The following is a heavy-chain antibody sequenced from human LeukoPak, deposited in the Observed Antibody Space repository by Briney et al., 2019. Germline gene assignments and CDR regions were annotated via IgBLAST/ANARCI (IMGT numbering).Heavy chain of an antibody. CDR1: GFTFSSYG. V-gene: IGHV3-30*18. J-gene: IGHJ6*04. CDR2: ISYDGSNK. Sequence: PGGSLRLSCAASGFTFSSYGMHWVRQAPGKGLEWVAVISYDGSNKYYAESVKGRFTISRDNSKNTLYLQMNSLRAEDTAVYYCAKDDYYGSGSYYYYYYGMDVWGKGTTVTVSS. D-gene: IGHD3-10*01. CDR3: AKDDYYGSGSYYYYYYGMDV.